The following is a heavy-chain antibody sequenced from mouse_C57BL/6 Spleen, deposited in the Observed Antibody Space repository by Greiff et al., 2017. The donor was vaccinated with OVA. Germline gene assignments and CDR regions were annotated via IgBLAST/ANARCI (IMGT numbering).Heavy chain of an antibody. D-gene: IGHD1-1*01. CDR1: GYTFTGYW. Sequence: VQRVESGAELMQPGASVQLSCTATGYTFTGYWIEWVKQRPGHGLEWIGEILPGSGSTNYNEKFKGKATFTADPSSNTAYMQLSSLTTEDSAIYYCARWGLYGAYWGQGTLVTVSA. CDR2: ILPGSGST. V-gene: IGHV1-9*01. CDR3: ARWGLYGAY. J-gene: IGHJ3*01.